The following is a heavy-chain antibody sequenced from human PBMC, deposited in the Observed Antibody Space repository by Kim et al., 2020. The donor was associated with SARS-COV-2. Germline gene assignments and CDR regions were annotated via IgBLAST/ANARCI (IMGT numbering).Heavy chain of an antibody. CDR2: ISSSSSYI. CDR3: ASGISCSGGSCYLSTDY. Sequence: GGSLRLSCAASGFTFSSYSMNWVRQAPGKGLEWVSSISSSSSYIYYADSVKGRFTISRDNAKNSLYLQMNSLRAEDTAVYYCASGISCSGGSCYLSTDYWGQGTLVTVSS. J-gene: IGHJ4*02. V-gene: IGHV3-21*01. D-gene: IGHD2-15*01. CDR1: GFTFSSYS.